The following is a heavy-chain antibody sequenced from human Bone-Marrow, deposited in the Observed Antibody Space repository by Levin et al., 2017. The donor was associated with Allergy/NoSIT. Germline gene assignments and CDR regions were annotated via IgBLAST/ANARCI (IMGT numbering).Heavy chain of an antibody. J-gene: IGHJ5*02. Sequence: SETLSLTCTVSGGSFSSTNSYWGWIRQPPGKGLEYIGSIYYSGSTYYNPSLKSRVTISVDTSKNQFSLNLRSVTAADTAVYYCARQGAVVSHWFDPWGQGMLVTVSS. CDR2: IYYSGST. D-gene: IGHD6-19*01. CDR3: ARQGAVVSHWFDP. V-gene: IGHV4-39*01. CDR1: GGSFSSTNSY.